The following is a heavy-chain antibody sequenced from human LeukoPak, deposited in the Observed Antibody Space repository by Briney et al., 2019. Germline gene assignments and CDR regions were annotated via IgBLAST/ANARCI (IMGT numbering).Heavy chain of an antibody. J-gene: IGHJ4*02. CDR3: ARTPATVVTYYFDY. V-gene: IGHV4-38-2*01. CDR2: IYHSGST. Sequence: SETLSLTCAVSGYSISSGYYWGWIRQPPGKGLEWIGSIYHSGSTYYNPSLKSRVTISVDTSENQFSLKLSSVTAAGTAVYYCARTPATVVTYYFDYWGQGTLVTVSS. D-gene: IGHD4-23*01. CDR1: GYSISSGYY.